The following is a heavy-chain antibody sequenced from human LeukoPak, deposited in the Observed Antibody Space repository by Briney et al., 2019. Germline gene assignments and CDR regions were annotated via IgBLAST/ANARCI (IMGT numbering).Heavy chain of an antibody. D-gene: IGHD3-10*01. J-gene: IGHJ3*02. CDR2: IYYSGST. CDR1: GGSISSYY. V-gene: IGHV4-59*01. Sequence: SETLSLTCTVSGGSISSYYWSWIRQPPGRGLEWIGYIYYSGSTNYNPSLKSRVTISVDTSKNQFSLKLSSVTAADTAVYYCARDGGSAFDIWGQGTMVTVSS. CDR3: ARDGGSAFDI.